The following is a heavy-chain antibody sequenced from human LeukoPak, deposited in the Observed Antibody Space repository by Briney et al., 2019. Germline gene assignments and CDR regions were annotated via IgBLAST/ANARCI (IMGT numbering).Heavy chain of an antibody. D-gene: IGHD6-6*01. J-gene: IGHJ4*02. CDR2: ISYDGSNK. V-gene: IGHV3-30-3*01. Sequence: GGSPRLSCAASGFTFSSYAMHWVRQAPGKGLEWVAVISYDGSNKYYADSVKGRFTISRDNSKNTLYLQMNSLRAEDTAVYYCARDWKYSSSGNDYWGQGTLVTVSS. CDR3: ARDWKYSSSGNDY. CDR1: GFTFSSYA.